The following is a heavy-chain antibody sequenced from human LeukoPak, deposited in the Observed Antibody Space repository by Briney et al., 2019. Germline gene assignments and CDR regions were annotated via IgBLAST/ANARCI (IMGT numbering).Heavy chain of an antibody. CDR3: ASAVAGAFDY. D-gene: IGHD6-19*01. Sequence: GGSLRLSCAASGFTFSSYWMHWVRQAPGKGLEWVSLITWDGGSTYYADSVKGRFTISRDNSKNSLYLQMNSLRAEDTALYYCASAVAGAFDYWGQGTLVTVSS. CDR2: ITWDGGST. CDR1: GFTFSSYW. J-gene: IGHJ4*02. V-gene: IGHV3-43D*03.